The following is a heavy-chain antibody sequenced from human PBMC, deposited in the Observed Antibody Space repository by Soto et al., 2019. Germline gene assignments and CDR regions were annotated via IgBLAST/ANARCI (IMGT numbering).Heavy chain of an antibody. Sequence: PSETLSLTCAVYGGSFSGYYWSWIRQPPGKGLEWIGEINHSGSTNYDPSLKSRVTISVDTSKNQFSLKLSSVTAADTAVYYCARWVGDTFYYYYGMDVWGQGTTVTVSS. V-gene: IGHV4-34*01. CDR1: GGSFSGYY. J-gene: IGHJ6*02. CDR3: ARWVGDTFYYYYGMDV. D-gene: IGHD1-26*01. CDR2: INHSGST.